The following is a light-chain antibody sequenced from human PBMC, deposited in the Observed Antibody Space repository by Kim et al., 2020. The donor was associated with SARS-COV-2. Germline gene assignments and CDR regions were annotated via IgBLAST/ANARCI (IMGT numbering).Light chain of an antibody. V-gene: IGKV1-17*01. CDR1: QGIGND. CDR3: LQHSSYPPT. Sequence: DIQMTQSPSSLSASVEDRVTITCRASQGIGNDLGWYQQKPGKAPTRLIYSASTLQSGVPSRFSGSGSGTEFTLTISRLQPEDFATYYCLQHSSYPPTFGQGTKVDIK. CDR2: SAS. J-gene: IGKJ2*01.